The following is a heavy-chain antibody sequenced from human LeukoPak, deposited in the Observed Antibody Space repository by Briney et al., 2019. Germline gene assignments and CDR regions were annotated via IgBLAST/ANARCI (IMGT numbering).Heavy chain of an antibody. CDR1: VYTFTSYD. V-gene: IGHV1-8*01. CDR3: ARDRRNYYYYYMDV. J-gene: IGHJ6*03. Sequence: ASVKVSFKASVYTFTSYDINWVRQATGQGLEWMGWMNPNSGNTGYAQKFQGRVTMTRNTSISTAYMELSSLRSEDTAVYYCARDRRNYYYYYMDVWGKGTTVTVSS. CDR2: MNPNSGNT.